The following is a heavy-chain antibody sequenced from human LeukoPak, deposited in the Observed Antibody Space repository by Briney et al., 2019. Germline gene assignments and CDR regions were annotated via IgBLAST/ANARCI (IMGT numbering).Heavy chain of an antibody. J-gene: IGHJ6*02. CDR1: GGSISAYY. CDR3: ARDNYYGSGSYPFGMDV. CDR2: IYHTGST. Sequence: PSETLSLTCTVSGGSISAYYWNWIRQSPGRGLEWIGYIYHTGSTKHNPSLKSRVTISVDTSKNQFSLKLTSVTAADTAVYYCARDNYYGSGSYPFGMDVWGQGTTVTVSS. D-gene: IGHD3-10*01. V-gene: IGHV4-59*01.